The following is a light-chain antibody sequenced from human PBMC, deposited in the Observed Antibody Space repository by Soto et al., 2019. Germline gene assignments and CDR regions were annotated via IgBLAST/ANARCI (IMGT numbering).Light chain of an antibody. Sequence: DIQMTQSPSSLSASVGDRVTLTCRASQSISTYLNWYQQKPGKAPKLLIYAASSLQSGVPSRFSGSGSGTEFTLTISSLQPEDFATYYCQQSYSAPLTFGGGTMVEIK. CDR1: QSISTY. CDR3: QQSYSAPLT. J-gene: IGKJ4*01. CDR2: AAS. V-gene: IGKV1-39*01.